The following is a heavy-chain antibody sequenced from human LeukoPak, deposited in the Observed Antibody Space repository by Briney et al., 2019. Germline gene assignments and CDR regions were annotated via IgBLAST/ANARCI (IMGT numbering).Heavy chain of an antibody. Sequence: GGSLRLSCAASGFTFKNYAMQWVRQVPGKGLDWVSGISYNRGSIGYADSVKGRFTISRDNAKNSLYLQMNSLRPEDTASYYCTKGSFGGGLSFDCWGQGTLVTVSS. V-gene: IGHV3-9*01. CDR3: TKGSFGGGLSFDC. CDR1: GFTFKNYA. CDR2: ISYNRGSI. J-gene: IGHJ4*02. D-gene: IGHD3-16*01.